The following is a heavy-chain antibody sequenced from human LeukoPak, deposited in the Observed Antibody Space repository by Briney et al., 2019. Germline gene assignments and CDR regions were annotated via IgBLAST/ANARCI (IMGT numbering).Heavy chain of an antibody. CDR1: GGSISSYY. D-gene: IGHD6-19*01. Sequence: SETLSLTCTVSGGSISSYYWSWIRQPPGKGLEWIGYIYYSGSTNYNPSLKSRVTISVDTSKNQFSLKLSSVTAADTAVYYCARVAEPDDFDDWGQGTMVTVSS. CDR3: ARVAEPDDFDD. CDR2: IYYSGST. J-gene: IGHJ3*01. V-gene: IGHV4-59*01.